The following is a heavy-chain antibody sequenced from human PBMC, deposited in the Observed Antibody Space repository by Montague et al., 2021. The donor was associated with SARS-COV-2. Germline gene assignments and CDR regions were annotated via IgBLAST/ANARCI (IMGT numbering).Heavy chain of an antibody. CDR1: DVSLSSSTW. J-gene: IGHJ4*02. CDR2: TYLSGFT. Sequence: SETLSLSCVVSDVSLSSSTWWSWVRQSPGKGLEWVGETYLSGFTQYNPSGKSRVTISLDGSRSQFSLRLTSVTAADTAVYFCARGGLGNRGFDYWGQGALVTVSS. D-gene: IGHD3/OR15-3a*01. V-gene: IGHV4-4*02. CDR3: ARGGLGNRGFDY.